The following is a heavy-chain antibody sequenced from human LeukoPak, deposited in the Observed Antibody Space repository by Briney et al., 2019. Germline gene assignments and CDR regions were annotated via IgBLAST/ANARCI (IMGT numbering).Heavy chain of an antibody. CDR2: ICSTSRCI. V-gene: IGHV3-21*01. J-gene: IGHJ4*02. CDR3: VRHGDTDSCLAN. D-gene: IGHD2-2*01. Sequence: GGSLRLSCAASGFTFSSHWISWVRQAPGKGLEWVSSICSTSRCIFYADSVKGRFTISRDNAKSSLYLQMNDLRAEDTAVYYCVRHGDTDSCLANWGQGTLVTVSS. CDR1: GFTFSSHW.